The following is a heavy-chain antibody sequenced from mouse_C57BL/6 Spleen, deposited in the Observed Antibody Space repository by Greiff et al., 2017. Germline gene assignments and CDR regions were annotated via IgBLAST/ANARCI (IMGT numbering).Heavy chain of an antibody. D-gene: IGHD2-5*01. Sequence: VQLQQSGTVLVRPGASVKMSCKTSGYTFTSYWMHWVKQRPGQGLEWIGAIYPGNSDTSYNQKFKGKAKLTAVTSASTAYMELSSLTNEDSAVYYCTRPYSNYASYWCFDVWGTGTTVTVSS. CDR2: IYPGNSDT. V-gene: IGHV1-5*01. CDR3: TRPYSNYASYWCFDV. J-gene: IGHJ1*03. CDR1: GYTFTSYW.